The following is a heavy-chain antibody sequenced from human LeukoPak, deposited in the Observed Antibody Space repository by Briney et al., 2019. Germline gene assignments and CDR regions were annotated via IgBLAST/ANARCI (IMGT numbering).Heavy chain of an antibody. Sequence: ASVKVSCKASGGTFSSYAISWVRQAPGQGLEWMGGIIPIFGTANYAQKFQGRVTITADESTSTAYMELSSLRSEDTAVYYCARGTAMQQLDKYYYYYYMDVWGKGTTVTVSS. V-gene: IGHV1-69*13. CDR2: IIPIFGTA. CDR3: ARGTAMQQLDKYYYYYYMDV. D-gene: IGHD6-13*01. CDR1: GGTFSSYA. J-gene: IGHJ6*03.